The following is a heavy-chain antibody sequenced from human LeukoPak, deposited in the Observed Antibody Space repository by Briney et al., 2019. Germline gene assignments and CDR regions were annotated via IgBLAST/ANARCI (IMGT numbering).Heavy chain of an antibody. CDR2: IYPGDSDT. CDR1: GYTFTSYW. V-gene: IGHV5-51*01. CDR3: ATALGRGYKHAYAYY. D-gene: IGHD5-18*01. Sequence: RGESLKISCKGSGYTFTSYWIGWVRQMPGKGLEWMGIIYPGDSDTRYSPSFQGQVTISADKSISTAYLQWSSLKASDTAMYYCATALGRGYKHAYAYYWGQGTLVTVSS. J-gene: IGHJ4*02.